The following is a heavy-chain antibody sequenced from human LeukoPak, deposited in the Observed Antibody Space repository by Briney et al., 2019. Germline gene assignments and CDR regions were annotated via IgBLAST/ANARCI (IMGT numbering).Heavy chain of an antibody. CDR2: INHSGST. Sequence: SETLSLTCAVYGGSFSGYYWSWIRQPPGKGLEWIGEINHSGSTNYNPSLKSRVTISVDTSKNQFSLKLSSVTAADTAVYYCARVCRGGGSCYSGHYYYCYGMDVWGQGTTVAVSS. CDR1: GGSFSGYY. V-gene: IGHV4-34*01. CDR3: ARVCRGGGSCYSGHYYYCYGMDV. J-gene: IGHJ6*02. D-gene: IGHD2-15*01.